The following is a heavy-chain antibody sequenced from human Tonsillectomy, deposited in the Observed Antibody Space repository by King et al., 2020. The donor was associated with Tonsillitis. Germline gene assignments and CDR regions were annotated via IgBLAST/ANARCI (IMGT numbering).Heavy chain of an antibody. CDR1: GFTFSSYS. CDR2: ISDNSQNI. Sequence: EVQLVESGGDLVQPGGSLRLSCAASGFTFSSYSMNWVRQATGKGLEWVSYISDNSQNIYYTDSVKGRFTISRDNAKNSLYLQMNNLRVEDTAVYYCARGDLVAASRFDYWGQGILVTVSS. CDR3: ARGDLVAASRFDY. V-gene: IGHV3-48*01. D-gene: IGHD2-15*01. J-gene: IGHJ4*02.